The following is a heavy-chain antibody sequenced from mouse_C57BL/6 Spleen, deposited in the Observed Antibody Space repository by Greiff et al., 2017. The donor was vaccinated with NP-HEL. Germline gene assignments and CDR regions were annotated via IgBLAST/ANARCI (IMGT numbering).Heavy chain of an antibody. CDR1: GFTFSDYY. Sequence: EVKVVESEGGLVQPGSSMKLSCTASGFTFSDYYMAWVRQVPEKGLEWVANINYDGSSTYYLDSLKSRFIISRDNAKNILYLQMSSLKSEDTATYYCARETLSFSDGNQLDYWGQGTTLTVSS. D-gene: IGHD2-1*01. CDR2: INYDGSST. CDR3: ARETLSFSDGNQLDY. J-gene: IGHJ2*01. V-gene: IGHV5-16*01.